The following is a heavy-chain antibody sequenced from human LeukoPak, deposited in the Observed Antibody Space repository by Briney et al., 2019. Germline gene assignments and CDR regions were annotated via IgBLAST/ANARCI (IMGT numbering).Heavy chain of an antibody. D-gene: IGHD2-2*01. V-gene: IGHV3-21*01. CDR2: ISSSSSYI. CDR1: GFTFSSYS. CDR3: ARDDRYCSSTGCQGYYYYYMDV. Sequence: GGSLRLSCAASGFTFSSYSMNWVRQAPGRGLEWVSSISSSSSYIFYADSVKGRFTISRDNAKNSLYLQMNSLRAEDTAVYYCARDDRYCSSTGCQGYYYYYMDVWGKGTTVTVSS. J-gene: IGHJ6*03.